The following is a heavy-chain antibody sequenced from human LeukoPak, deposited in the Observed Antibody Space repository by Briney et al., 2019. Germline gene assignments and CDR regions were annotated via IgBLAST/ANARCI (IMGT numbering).Heavy chain of an antibody. CDR1: GGSISSYY. CDR3: ARETSYGDYDK. Sequence: SDTLSLTCTVSGGSISSYYWSWIRQPAGKGLEWIGRIYTTGSTNYNPSLKSRVTMSVDTSKNQLSLKLSSVTAADTAVYYCARETSYGDYDKWGQGTLVTVS. J-gene: IGHJ4*02. CDR2: IYTTGST. V-gene: IGHV4-4*07. D-gene: IGHD4-17*01.